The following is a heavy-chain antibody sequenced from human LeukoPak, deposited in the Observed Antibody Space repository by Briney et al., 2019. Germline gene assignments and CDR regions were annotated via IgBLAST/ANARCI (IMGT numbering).Heavy chain of an antibody. CDR3: ARKPASPTYGDWVGYYFDY. CDR1: GGTFSSYA. D-gene: IGHD4-17*01. CDR2: IIPIFGTA. Sequence: ASVKVSCKASGGTFSSYAISWVRHAPGQGLEWMGRIIPIFGTANYAQKFQGRVTITTDESTSTAFMELSSLRSEDTAVYYCARKPASPTYGDWVGYYFDYWGQGTLVTVSS. V-gene: IGHV1-69*05. J-gene: IGHJ4*02.